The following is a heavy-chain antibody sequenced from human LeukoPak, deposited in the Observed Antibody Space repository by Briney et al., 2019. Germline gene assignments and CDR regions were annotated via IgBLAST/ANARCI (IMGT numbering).Heavy chain of an antibody. D-gene: IGHD6-13*01. Sequence: KPSETLSLTCTVSGGSISSYFCSWIRQPAGQGREWIGRIYTGGTTNYNPSLKSRVTMSVDTSKNQFSLKLSSVTAADTAIYYCAKSVSVAAAGMYYYYMDVWGKGTTVTVSS. V-gene: IGHV4-4*07. CDR2: IYTGGTT. CDR3: AKSVSVAAAGMYYYYMDV. CDR1: GGSISSYF. J-gene: IGHJ6*03.